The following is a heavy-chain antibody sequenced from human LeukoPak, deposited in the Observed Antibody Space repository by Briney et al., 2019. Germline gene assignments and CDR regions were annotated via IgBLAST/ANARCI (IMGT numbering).Heavy chain of an antibody. CDR2: IYDRGST. J-gene: IGHJ6*02. CDR1: GGSIRSSYYY. D-gene: IGHD6-13*01. CDR3: ARQAFIAAAGGLYYYYYGMDV. Sequence: SETLSLTCTVSGGSIRSSYYYWGWIRQPPGKGLEWIGSIYDRGSTYYNPSLKSRVTISVDTSKNQFSLKLSSVTAADTAVYYCARQAFIAAAGGLYYYYYGMDVWGQGTTVTVSS. V-gene: IGHV4-39*01.